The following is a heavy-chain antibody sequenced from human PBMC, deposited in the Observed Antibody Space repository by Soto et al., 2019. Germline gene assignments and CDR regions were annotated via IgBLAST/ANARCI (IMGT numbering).Heavy chain of an antibody. CDR1: GFTFSNYG. Sequence: VASVKVSCKASGFTFSNYGLNWARQAPGQGLEWMGWVSANNGHTNYAQNLQGRVSMTTDTSTSTAYMELRGLTFDDTAVYYCARDIESVTAKHFFYYYAMDVWGQGTTVTVSS. CDR2: VSANNGHT. V-gene: IGHV1-18*01. D-gene: IGHD2-8*01. CDR3: ARDIESVTAKHFFYYYAMDV. J-gene: IGHJ6*02.